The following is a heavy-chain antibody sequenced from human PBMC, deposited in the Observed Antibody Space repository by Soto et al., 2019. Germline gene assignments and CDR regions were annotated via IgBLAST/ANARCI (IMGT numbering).Heavy chain of an antibody. Sequence: SLRLSCAASGFTFSSYSMDWVRQAPGKGLEWVSYISSSSSTIYYADSVKGRFTISRDNAKNSLYLQMNSLRAEDTAVYYCAREQLYYNDISGRPLNAFDVWGQGTMVTVSS. V-gene: IGHV3-48*01. CDR1: GFTFSSYS. D-gene: IGHD3-22*01. CDR3: AREQLYYNDISGRPLNAFDV. CDR2: ISSSSSTI. J-gene: IGHJ3*01.